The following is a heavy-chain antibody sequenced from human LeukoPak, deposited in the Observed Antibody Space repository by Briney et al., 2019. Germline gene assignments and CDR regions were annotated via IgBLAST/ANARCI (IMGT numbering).Heavy chain of an antibody. CDR1: GFTFSNYW. CDR3: ARRVGSDSSGYYFDY. V-gene: IGHV3-74*03. D-gene: IGHD3-22*01. J-gene: IGHJ4*02. CDR2: INNDGSST. Sequence: GGSLRLSCAASGFTFSNYWIHWVRQAPGKGLVWVSLINNDGSSTKYADSVKGRLTFSRDNAKNTLYLQMNSLRAEDTAVYYCARRVGSDSSGYYFDYWGQGTLVTVSS.